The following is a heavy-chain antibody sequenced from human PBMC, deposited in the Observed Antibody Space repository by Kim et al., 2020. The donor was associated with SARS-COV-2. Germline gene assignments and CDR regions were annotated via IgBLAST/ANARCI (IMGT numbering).Heavy chain of an antibody. J-gene: IGHJ6*02. V-gene: IGHV4-34*01. D-gene: IGHD2-2*01. CDR3: ARGSPPAAISPTYYYGMDV. Sequence: SRVTISVDTSKNQFSLKLSSVTAADTAVYYCARGSPPAAISPTYYYGMDVWGQGTTVTVSS.